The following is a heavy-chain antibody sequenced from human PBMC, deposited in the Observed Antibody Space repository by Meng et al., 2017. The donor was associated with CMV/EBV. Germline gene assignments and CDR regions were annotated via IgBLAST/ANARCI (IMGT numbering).Heavy chain of an antibody. CDR1: GGSISSGDYY. CDR2: IYYSGST. D-gene: IGHD3-3*01. CDR3: ARDNRRGGVDY. Sequence: QVLLQASGPGLVKPSPTLSLTCTVSGGSISSGDYYWSWIRQPPGKGLEWIGYIYYSGSTYYNPSLKSRVTISVDTSKNQFSLKLSSVTAADTAVYYCARDNRRGGVDYWGQGTLVTVSS. V-gene: IGHV4-30-4*08. J-gene: IGHJ4*02.